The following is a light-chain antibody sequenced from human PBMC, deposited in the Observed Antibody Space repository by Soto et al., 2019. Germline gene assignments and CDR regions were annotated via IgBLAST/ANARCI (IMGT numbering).Light chain of an antibody. CDR3: QSYDSSLSGYV. CDR2: GNN. CDR1: SANIGAAYN. V-gene: IGLV1-40*01. Sequence: QSVLTPPPAVSCAPRQRFTISGTGSSANIGAAYNVDWYQQLPGTAPKLLIYGNNNRPSGVPARFSGSKSGTSASLAIAGLQAEDEGDYYCQSYDSSLSGYVFGTGTKVTVL. J-gene: IGLJ1*01.